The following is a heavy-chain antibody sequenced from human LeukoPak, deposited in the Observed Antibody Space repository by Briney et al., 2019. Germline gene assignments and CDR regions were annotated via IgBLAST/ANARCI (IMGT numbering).Heavy chain of an antibody. CDR2: MNPNSGNT. D-gene: IGHD3-10*01. CDR3: ARGGSYLSAFDI. Sequence: ASVKVSRKASGYTFTSYDINWVRQATGQGLEWMGWMNPNSGNTGYAQKFQGRVTITRNTSISTAYMELSSLRSEDTAVYYCARGGSYLSAFDIWGQGTMVTVSS. J-gene: IGHJ3*02. CDR1: GYTFTSYD. V-gene: IGHV1-8*03.